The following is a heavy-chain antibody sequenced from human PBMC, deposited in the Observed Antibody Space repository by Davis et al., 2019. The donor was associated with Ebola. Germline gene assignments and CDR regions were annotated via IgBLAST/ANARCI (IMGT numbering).Heavy chain of an antibody. Sequence: GGSLRLSCAASGFTFSSYAMSWVRQAPGKGLEWVSAISGSGGSTYYADSVKGRFTISRDNSKNTLYLQMNSLKTEDTAVYYCTTDGGYSGYGTADYWGQGTLVTVSS. J-gene: IGHJ4*02. V-gene: IGHV3-23*01. CDR3: TTDGGYSGYGTADY. CDR2: ISGSGGST. CDR1: GFTFSSYA. D-gene: IGHD5-12*01.